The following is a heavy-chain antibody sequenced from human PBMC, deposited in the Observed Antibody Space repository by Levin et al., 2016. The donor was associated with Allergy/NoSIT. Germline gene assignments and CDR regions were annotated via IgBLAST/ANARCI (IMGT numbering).Heavy chain of an antibody. Sequence: WIRQPPGKGLEWVAVISYDGSNKYYADSVKGRFTISRDNSKNTLYLQMNSLRAEDTAVYYCAKDRSVIVVVTHFDYWGQGTLVTVSS. J-gene: IGHJ4*02. CDR3: AKDRSVIVVVTHFDY. D-gene: IGHD2-21*02. V-gene: IGHV3-30*18. CDR2: ISYDGSNK.